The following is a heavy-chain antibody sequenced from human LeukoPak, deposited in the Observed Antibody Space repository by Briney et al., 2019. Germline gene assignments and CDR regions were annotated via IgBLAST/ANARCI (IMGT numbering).Heavy chain of an antibody. CDR1: GFTFGGYW. V-gene: IGHV3-7*01. Sequence: GGSLRLSCAASGFTFGGYWMSWVRQAPGKGLEWVANINQDGSEKYYVDSMKGRVTISRDNAESSLYLQMNSLRAEDAAVYYCARMTGGFDYWGQGTLVTVSS. D-gene: IGHD3-10*01. CDR2: INQDGSEK. J-gene: IGHJ4*02. CDR3: ARMTGGFDY.